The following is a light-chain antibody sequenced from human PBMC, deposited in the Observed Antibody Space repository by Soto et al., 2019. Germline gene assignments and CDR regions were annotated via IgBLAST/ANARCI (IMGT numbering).Light chain of an antibody. CDR2: ENK. J-gene: IGLJ2*01. CDR1: SGSIDTDY. V-gene: IGLV6-57*04. Sequence: NFMLDKPHSVSASPGKTVTISCTRSSGSIDTDYVQWYQHRPGSAPINVIYENKQRPAGVPDRFSGSIVTSSNSASLIISGLNTEDEADYYCQSYDSTAHVVFGGGTKLTVL. CDR3: QSYDSTAHVV.